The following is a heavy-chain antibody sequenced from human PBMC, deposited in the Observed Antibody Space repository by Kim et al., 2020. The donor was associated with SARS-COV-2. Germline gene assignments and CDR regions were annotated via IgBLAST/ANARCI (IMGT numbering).Heavy chain of an antibody. CDR3: AKVQDDGIFGAFDI. V-gene: IGHV3-30*18. Sequence: GGSLRLSCAASGFTFSSYGMHWVRQAPGKGLEWVAVISYDGSNKYYADSVKGRFTISRDNSKNTLYLQMNSLRAEDTAVYYCAKVQDDGIFGAFDIWGQGTMVTVSS. J-gene: IGHJ3*02. CDR2: ISYDGSNK. CDR1: GFTFSSYG. D-gene: IGHD3-3*01.